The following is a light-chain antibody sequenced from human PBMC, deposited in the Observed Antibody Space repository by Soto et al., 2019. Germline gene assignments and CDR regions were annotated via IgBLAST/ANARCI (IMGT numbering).Light chain of an antibody. V-gene: IGLV2-14*01. CDR3: SSYTSDSSYV. CDR1: SSDVGLYDY. CDR2: AVS. Sequence: QSALTQPASVSGSPGQSITISCTGTSSDVGLYDYVSWYQQHPGKAPQLMIYAVSNRPSGVSNRFSASKSGNTASLFISGLQADDAADYYCSSYTSDSSYVFGSGTKVTVL. J-gene: IGLJ1*01.